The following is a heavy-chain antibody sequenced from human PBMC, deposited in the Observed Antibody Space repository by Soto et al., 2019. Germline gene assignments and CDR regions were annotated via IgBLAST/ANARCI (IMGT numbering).Heavy chain of an antibody. J-gene: IGHJ6*02. CDR1: GFTFSTYA. V-gene: IGHV3-23*01. Sequence: EVQLLESGGGLVQPAGSLRLSCTASGFTFSTYAMSWVRQAPGKGLEWVSAIFGSGANTYYADSVKGRFTISSDNSKNTVYLQMNNLRAEDTAVYYCARWEVAGQYHYTYGMDVWGQGTTVTVSS. D-gene: IGHD6-19*01. CDR3: ARWEVAGQYHYTYGMDV. CDR2: IFGSGANT.